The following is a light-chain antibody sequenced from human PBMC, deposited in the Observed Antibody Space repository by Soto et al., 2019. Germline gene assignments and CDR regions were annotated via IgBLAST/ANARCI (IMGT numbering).Light chain of an antibody. CDR1: RSNIGAGYD. Sequence: QSVLTQPPSVSGAPGQRVTISCTGSRSNIGAGYDVHWYQQLPGTAPKLLIYANNIRPSGVPGRFSGSKSGTSASLAITGLQAEDEADYYCQSYDSSLIGYVFGTGTK. CDR3: QSYDSSLIGYV. V-gene: IGLV1-40*01. CDR2: ANN. J-gene: IGLJ1*01.